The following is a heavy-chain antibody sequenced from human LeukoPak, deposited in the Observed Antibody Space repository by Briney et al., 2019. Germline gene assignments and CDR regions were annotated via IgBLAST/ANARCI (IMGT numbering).Heavy chain of an antibody. V-gene: IGHV4-4*09. D-gene: IGHD3-22*01. CDR1: GGSISSYY. CDR2: IYTSGST. J-gene: IGHJ5*02. CDR3: ARQIDNWFDP. Sequence: SETPSLTCTVSGGSISSYYWSWIRQPPGKGLEWIGYIYTSGSTNYNPSLKSRVTISVDTSKNQFSLKLSSVTAADTAVYYCARQIDNWFDPWGQGTLVTVSS.